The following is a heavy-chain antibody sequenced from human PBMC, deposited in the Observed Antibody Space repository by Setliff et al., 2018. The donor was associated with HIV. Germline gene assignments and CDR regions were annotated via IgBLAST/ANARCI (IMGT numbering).Heavy chain of an antibody. J-gene: IGHJ6*03. Sequence: SVKVSCKASGGTFSSYAISWVRQAPGQGLEWMGRIIPIFGTANYAQKFQGRVTITAEKSTSTAYVELSSLRSEDTAVYYCARNPQPTGTPDYYYYYYMGVWGKGTTVTVAS. CDR1: GGTFSSYA. D-gene: IGHD1-1*01. V-gene: IGHV1-69*06. CDR3: ARNPQPTGTPDYYYYYYMGV. CDR2: IIPIFGTA.